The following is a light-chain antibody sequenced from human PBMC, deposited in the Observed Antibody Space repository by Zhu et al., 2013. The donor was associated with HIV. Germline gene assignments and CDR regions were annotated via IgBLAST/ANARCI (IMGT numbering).Light chain of an antibody. CDR1: SGDVGGSNF. Sequence: QSALTQPASVSGSPGQSITISCTGTSGDVGGSNFVSWYQHHPGKAPQLIIYEVTNRPSGVSNRFSGSKSGNTASLTISGLQAEDEANYYCSSYTSSSTLVVFGGGTKLTVL. CDR2: EVT. J-gene: IGLJ2*01. CDR3: SSYTSSSTLVV. V-gene: IGLV2-14*01.